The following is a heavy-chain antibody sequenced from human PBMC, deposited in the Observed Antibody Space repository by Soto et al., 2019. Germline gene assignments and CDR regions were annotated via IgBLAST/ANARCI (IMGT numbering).Heavy chain of an antibody. V-gene: IGHV3-48*01. J-gene: IGHJ4*02. CDR2: IGTGDSRI. CDR1: GFTFSSYT. D-gene: IGHD2-15*01. CDR3: ATVCRFCSGSNSLY. Sequence: GGSLRLSCEASGFTFSSYTMGWVRQAPGKGLEWVSVIGTGDSRIYYADSVKGRFTISRDNAKKSLYLQMISLRAEDTAVYYCATVCRFCSGSNSLYWGRGTLVTVSS.